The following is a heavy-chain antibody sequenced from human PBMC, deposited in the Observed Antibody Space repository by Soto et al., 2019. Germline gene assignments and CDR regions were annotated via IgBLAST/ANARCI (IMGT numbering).Heavy chain of an antibody. J-gene: IGHJ3*01. CDR3: ARDLRGHYGP. V-gene: IGHV3-21*06. D-gene: IGHD4-17*01. Sequence: GGSLRLSCEASGFNFRNFNMIWVRQAPGKGLEWVSSVSGSSSYIYYADSVKGRFTVSRDNANNLVFLQMNGLRPEDTAMYYCARDLRGHYGPWGQGTMVTVSS. CDR1: GFNFRNFN. CDR2: VSGSSSYI.